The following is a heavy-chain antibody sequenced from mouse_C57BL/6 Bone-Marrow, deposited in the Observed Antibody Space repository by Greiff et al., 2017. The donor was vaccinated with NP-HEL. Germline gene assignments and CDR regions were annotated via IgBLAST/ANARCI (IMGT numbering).Heavy chain of an antibody. V-gene: IGHV5-16*01. CDR3: ARDSYGSKDWYFDV. J-gene: IGHJ1*03. D-gene: IGHD1-1*01. CDR1: GLTFSDYY. CDR2: INYDGSST. Sequence: EVMLVESEGGLVQPGSSMKLSCTASGLTFSDYYMAWVRQVPEKGLEWVANINYDGSSTYYLDSLKSRFIISRDNAKNILYLQMSSLKSEDTATYYCARDSYGSKDWYFDVWGTGTTVTVSS.